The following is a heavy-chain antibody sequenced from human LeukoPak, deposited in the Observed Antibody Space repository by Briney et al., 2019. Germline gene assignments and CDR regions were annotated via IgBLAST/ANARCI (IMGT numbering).Heavy chain of an antibody. D-gene: IGHD2-2*01. Sequence: SETLFLTCAVSGGSISSGGYSWSWIRQPPGKGLEWIRYIYHSGSTYYNPSLKSRVTISVDRSKNQFSLKLSSVTAADTAVYYCARGERYCSSTSCYATFDYWGQGTLVTVSS. V-gene: IGHV4-30-2*01. CDR1: GGSISSGGYS. CDR2: IYHSGST. J-gene: IGHJ4*02. CDR3: ARGERYCSSTSCYATFDY.